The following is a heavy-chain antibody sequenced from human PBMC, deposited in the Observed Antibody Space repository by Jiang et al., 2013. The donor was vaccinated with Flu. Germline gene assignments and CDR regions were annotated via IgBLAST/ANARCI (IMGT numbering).Heavy chain of an antibody. CDR3: ARFTLGYNSPSSFDY. CDR1: GGSIGSYY. Sequence: GPGLVKPAETLSLTCSVSGGSIGSYYWSWIRQSPGKALEWIGYIYYSGSTTYNPSLKSRLSISVDASKNRFYLKLNSVAAADTAVYYCARFTLGYNSPSSFDYWGQGILVTVSS. CDR2: IYYSGST. J-gene: IGHJ4*02. V-gene: IGHV4-59*12. D-gene: IGHD1-14*01.